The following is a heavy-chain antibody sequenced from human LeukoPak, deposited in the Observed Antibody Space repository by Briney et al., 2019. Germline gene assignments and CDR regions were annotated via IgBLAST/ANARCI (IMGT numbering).Heavy chain of an antibody. CDR1: GFTFSSYS. Sequence: GGSLRLSCAASGFTFSSYSMNWVRQAPGKGLEWVSYISSSSSTIYYADSVKGRFTISRDNAKNSLYLQMDSLRAEDTAVYYCARARGESSLPFDCWGQGTLVTVSS. V-gene: IGHV3-48*01. CDR2: ISSSSSTI. CDR3: ARARGESSLPFDC. D-gene: IGHD3-16*01. J-gene: IGHJ4*02.